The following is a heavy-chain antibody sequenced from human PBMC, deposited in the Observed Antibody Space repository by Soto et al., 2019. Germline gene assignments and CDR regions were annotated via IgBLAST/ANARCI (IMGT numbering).Heavy chain of an antibody. CDR3: AIRVGYGSGDYYFDY. CDR2: IIPILGIA. J-gene: IGHJ4*02. D-gene: IGHD3-10*01. CDR1: GGTFSSYT. V-gene: IGHV1-69*02. Sequence: QVQLVQSGAEVKKPGSSVKVSCKASGGTFSSYTISWVRQAPGQGLEWMGRIIPILGIANYAQKFQGRVTITADKSTSTAYMELSSLRSEDTAVYYCAIRVGYGSGDYYFDYWGQGTLVTVSS.